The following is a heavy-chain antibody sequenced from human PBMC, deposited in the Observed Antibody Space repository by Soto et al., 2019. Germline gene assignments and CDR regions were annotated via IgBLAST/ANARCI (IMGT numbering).Heavy chain of an antibody. CDR2: ISYSGST. Sequence: SETLSLTCTVSGGSISSGGYYWSWIRQHPGKGLEWIGYISYSGSTYCNPSLKSRLTISVDTSKKQFSLKLSSVTAADTAVYYCATVGGDYYDILTGPCDWGQGSLVTVSS. D-gene: IGHD3-9*01. CDR1: GGSISSGGYY. CDR3: ATVGGDYYDILTGPCD. V-gene: IGHV4-31*03. J-gene: IGHJ4*02.